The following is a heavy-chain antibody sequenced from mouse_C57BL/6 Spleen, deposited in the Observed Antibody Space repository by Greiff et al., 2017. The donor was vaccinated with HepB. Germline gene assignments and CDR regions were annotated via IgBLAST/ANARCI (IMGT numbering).Heavy chain of an antibody. D-gene: IGHD2-4*01. CDR1: GYAFTNYL. CDR3: AREGGLRRGGYFDY. Sequence: QVQLQQSGAELVRPGTSVKVSCKASGYAFTNYLIEWVKQRPGQGLEWIGVINPGSGGTNYNEKFKGKATLTADKSSSTAYMQLSSLTSEDSAVYFCAREGGLRRGGYFDYWGQGTTLTVSS. CDR2: INPGSGGT. V-gene: IGHV1-54*01. J-gene: IGHJ2*01.